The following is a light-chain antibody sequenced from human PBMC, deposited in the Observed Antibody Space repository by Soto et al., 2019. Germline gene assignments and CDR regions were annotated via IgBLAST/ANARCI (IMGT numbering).Light chain of an antibody. CDR1: QDISSW. CDR3: EESYRTPLS. J-gene: IGKJ4*01. V-gene: IGKV1-39*01. CDR2: AAS. Sequence: RASQDISSWLVWYQQKPGKDPKLLIYAASSLQSGVPSRFSGSGHGTDFNIALRSRQSEDSAPHNCEESYRTPLSFAGGTKVDIK.